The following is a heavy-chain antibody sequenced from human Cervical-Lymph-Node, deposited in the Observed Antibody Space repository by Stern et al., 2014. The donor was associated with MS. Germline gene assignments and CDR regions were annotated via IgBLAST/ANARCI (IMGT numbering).Heavy chain of an antibody. Sequence: VHLVESGVEVKKPGASVKVSCKTSGYTFTSYGISWVRQAPGQGLEWMGWISAYNGNTNYAQTLQGRVTMTTDTSTSTAYMELRSLRSDDSAVYYCARRGSVTGTPRAMDVWGQGTTVTVSS. CDR1: GYTFTSYG. CDR3: ARRGSVTGTPRAMDV. CDR2: ISAYNGNT. V-gene: IGHV1-18*01. J-gene: IGHJ6*02. D-gene: IGHD1-20*01.